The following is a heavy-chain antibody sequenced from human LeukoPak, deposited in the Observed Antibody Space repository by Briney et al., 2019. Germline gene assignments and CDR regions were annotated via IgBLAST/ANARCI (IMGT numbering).Heavy chain of an antibody. J-gene: IGHJ1*01. CDR1: GGSISSYY. V-gene: IGHV4-59*12. D-gene: IGHD2-15*01. CDR3: ARDSASVVVAATPEYFQH. Sequence: SETLSLTCTVSGGSISSYYWNWIRQPPGRGLEWIGHMSYRGSTYFNPSLRSRVTMSLDTSKNQFSLKLSSVTAADTAVYYCARDSASVVVAATPEYFQHWGQGTLVTVSS. CDR2: MSYRGST.